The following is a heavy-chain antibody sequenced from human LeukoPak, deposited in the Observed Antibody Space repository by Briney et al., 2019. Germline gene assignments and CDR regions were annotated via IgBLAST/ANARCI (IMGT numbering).Heavy chain of an antibody. CDR3: ASGSYCSSTSCYPEH. CDR1: GGSFSGYY. D-gene: IGHD2-2*01. CDR2: INHSGST. V-gene: IGHV4-34*01. J-gene: IGHJ1*01. Sequence: PSETLSLTCAGYGGSFSGYYWSWIRQPPGKGLEWIGEINHSGSTNYNPSLKSRVTISVDTSKNQFSLKLSSVTAADTAVYYCASGSYCSSTSCYPEHWGQGTLVTVSS.